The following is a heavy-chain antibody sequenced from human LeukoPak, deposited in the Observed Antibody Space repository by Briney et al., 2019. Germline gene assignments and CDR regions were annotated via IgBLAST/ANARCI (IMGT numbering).Heavy chain of an antibody. CDR2: TCYRSQYYT. V-gene: IGHV6-1*01. Sequence: SQTLSLTCAISGDSVSTNSAAWNWITQSPSRGLEWLGRTCYRSQYYTAYAVSMKSRITLTPDTSKNQFSLQLNSVTSENTAVYYFSREGEDSFDYWGQGTLVTVSS. CDR1: GDSVSTNSAA. CDR3: SREGEDSFDY. J-gene: IGHJ4*02. D-gene: IGHD3-16*01.